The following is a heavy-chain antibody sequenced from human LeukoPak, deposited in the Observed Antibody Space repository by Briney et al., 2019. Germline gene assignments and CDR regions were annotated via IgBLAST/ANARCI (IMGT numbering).Heavy chain of an antibody. CDR3: ARGRRWLQSFHY. D-gene: IGHD5-24*01. CDR1: GGSFSGYY. Sequence: SETLSLTCAVYGGSFSGYYWSWIRQPPGKGLEWIGEINHSGSTNYNPSLKSRVTISVDTSKNQFSLKLSSVTAADTAVYYCARGRRWLQSFHYWGQGTLVTVSS. CDR2: INHSGST. V-gene: IGHV4-34*01. J-gene: IGHJ4*02.